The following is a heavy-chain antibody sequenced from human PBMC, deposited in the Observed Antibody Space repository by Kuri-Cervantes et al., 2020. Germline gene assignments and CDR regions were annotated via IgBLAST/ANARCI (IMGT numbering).Heavy chain of an antibody. CDR1: GGSFSGYY. J-gene: IGHJ5*02. CDR3: ARHLGDYYDSSGYAPNWFDP. D-gene: IGHD3-22*01. CDR2: INHSGST. Sequence: SQTLSLTCAVYGGSFSGYYWTWIRQPPGKGLEWIGEINHSGSTNYNPSLKSRVTISVDTSKNQFSLKLSSVTAADTAVYYCARHLGDYYDSSGYAPNWFDPWGQGTLVTVS. V-gene: IGHV4-34*01.